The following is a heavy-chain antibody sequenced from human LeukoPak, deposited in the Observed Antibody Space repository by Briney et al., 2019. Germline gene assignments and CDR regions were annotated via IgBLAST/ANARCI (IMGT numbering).Heavy chain of an antibody. J-gene: IGHJ4*02. D-gene: IGHD3-16*01. CDR3: ARLLSHDYVWGSYTPRIGYFDY. CDR1: GGSFSGYY. CDR2: INHSGST. V-gene: IGHV4-34*01. Sequence: SETLSLTCAVYGGSFSGYYWSWIRQPPGKGLEWIGEINHSGSTNYSPSLKSRVTISVDTSKNQFSLKLSSVTAADTAVYYCARLLSHDYVWGSYTPRIGYFDYWGQGTLVTVSS.